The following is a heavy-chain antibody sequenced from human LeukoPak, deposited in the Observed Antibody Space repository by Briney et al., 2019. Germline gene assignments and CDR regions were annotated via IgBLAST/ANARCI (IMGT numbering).Heavy chain of an antibody. CDR1: EFTIGTYA. V-gene: IGHV3-23*01. J-gene: IGHJ4*02. Sequence: GGSLRLSCAASEFTIGTYAMTWVRQAPGKGLEWVSGIGSAGTYSADSVKGRFTISRDNSKNTLYLQMNSLRAKDTAVYYCAKNLDASGSYFPDEWGQGTLVTVSS. CDR2: IGSAGT. CDR3: AKNLDASGSYFPDE. D-gene: IGHD3-10*01.